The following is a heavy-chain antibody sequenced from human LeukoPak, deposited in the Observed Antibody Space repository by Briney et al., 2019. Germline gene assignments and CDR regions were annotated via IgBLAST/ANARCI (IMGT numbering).Heavy chain of an antibody. CDR3: ARSGGVQLWSTKQTYYFDY. CDR2: IYHSGST. Sequence: SETLSLTCAVSGVSISSSNWWSWVRQPPGKGLEWIGEIYHSGSTNYNPSLKSRVTISVDKSKNQFSLKLSSVTAADTAVYYCARSGGVQLWSTKQTYYFDYWGQGTLVTVSS. J-gene: IGHJ4*02. V-gene: IGHV4-4*02. D-gene: IGHD5-18*01. CDR1: GVSISSSNW.